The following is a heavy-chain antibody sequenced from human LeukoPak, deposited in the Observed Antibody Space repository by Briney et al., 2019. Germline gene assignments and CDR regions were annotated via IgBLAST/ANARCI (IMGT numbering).Heavy chain of an antibody. Sequence: ASVKVSCKASGYTFTGYYMHWVRQAPGQGLEWMGWINPNSGGTNYAQKFQGRVTMTRDTSFSTAYMELSRLRSDDTAVYYCARDRGAGYNWNLFDYWGQGTLVTVSS. V-gene: IGHV1-2*02. CDR2: INPNSGGT. CDR1: GYTFTGYY. CDR3: ARDRGAGYNWNLFDY. D-gene: IGHD5-24*01. J-gene: IGHJ4*02.